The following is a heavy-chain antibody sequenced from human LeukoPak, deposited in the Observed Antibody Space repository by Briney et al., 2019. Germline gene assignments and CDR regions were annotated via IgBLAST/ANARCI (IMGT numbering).Heavy chain of an antibody. CDR1: GYTFTSYA. CDR2: INTNTGNP. Sequence: ASVKVSCKASGYTFTSYAMNWVRQAPGQGLEWMGWINTNTGNPTYAQGFTGRFVFSLDTSVSTAYLQISSLKAEDTAVYYCARDLARLSITMIVVPVGGDAFDIWGQGTMVTVSS. V-gene: IGHV7-4-1*02. D-gene: IGHD3-22*01. J-gene: IGHJ3*02. CDR3: ARDLARLSITMIVVPVGGDAFDI.